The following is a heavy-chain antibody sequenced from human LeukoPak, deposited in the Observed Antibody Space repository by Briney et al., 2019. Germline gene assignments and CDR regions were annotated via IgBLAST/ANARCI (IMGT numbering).Heavy chain of an antibody. CDR2: IYYSGST. CDR1: GGSMSSSSSY. D-gene: IGHD3-22*01. Sequence: PSETLSLTCTVSGGSMSSSSSYWGWIRQPPGKGLEWIGSIYYSGSTYYNPSLKGRVTISVDTSKNQFSLKLSSVTAADTAVYYCARPRNSYYFDSSGYWFDWGQGALVTVSS. CDR3: ARPRNSYYFDSSGYWFD. J-gene: IGHJ4*02. V-gene: IGHV4-39*01.